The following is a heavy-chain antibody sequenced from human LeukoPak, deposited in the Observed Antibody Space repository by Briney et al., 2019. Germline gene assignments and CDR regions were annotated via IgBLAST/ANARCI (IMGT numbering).Heavy chain of an antibody. D-gene: IGHD3-10*01. CDR1: GFTFSSYA. CDR3: ARPRTEYVSGSYYI. CDR2: INHSGHT. V-gene: IGHV4-34*01. Sequence: GSLRLSCAASGFTFSSYAMSWVRQAPGKGLDWIGEINHSGHTYSNPSLKSRVTISVDAPKNQFSLKLRSVTAADTAVFYCARPRTEYVSGSYYIWGQGTLVTVSS. J-gene: IGHJ4*02.